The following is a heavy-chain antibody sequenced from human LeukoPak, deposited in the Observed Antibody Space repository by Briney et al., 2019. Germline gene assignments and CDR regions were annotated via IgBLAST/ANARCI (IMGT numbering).Heavy chain of an antibody. J-gene: IGHJ6*02. Sequence: ASVKVSCKASGYTFTGYYMHWVRQAPGQGLEWMGWINPNSGGTNYAQKFQGRVTMTRDTSISTAYMELSRLRSDDTAVYYCVRGEWLRWPFMDVWGQGTTVTVSS. CDR1: GYTFTGYY. CDR2: INPNSGGT. V-gene: IGHV1-2*02. CDR3: VRGEWLRWPFMDV. D-gene: IGHD5-12*01.